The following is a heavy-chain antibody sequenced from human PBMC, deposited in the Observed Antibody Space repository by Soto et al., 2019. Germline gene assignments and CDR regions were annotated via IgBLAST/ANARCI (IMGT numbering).Heavy chain of an antibody. J-gene: IGHJ4*02. CDR2: ISDDRSNK. CDR3: AGDPDSSGWYRFDY. CDR1: GFTFSNFA. Sequence: SLRRSSRTSGFTFSNFALHWVRQAPGKGLEWVAVISDDRSNKYYADSVKGRFTISRDNSKNTLFLQMNSLRVDDTAVYYCAGDPDSSGWYRFDYWGQGP. V-gene: IGHV3-30-3*01. D-gene: IGHD6-19*01.